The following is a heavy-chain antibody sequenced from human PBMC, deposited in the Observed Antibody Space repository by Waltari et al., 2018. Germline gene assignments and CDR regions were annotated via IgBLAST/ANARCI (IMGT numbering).Heavy chain of an antibody. J-gene: IGHJ4*02. CDR2: INPNSGKT. CDR1: GYTFTSYD. D-gene: IGHD3-3*01. Sequence: QVQLVQSGAEVKKPGASVKVSCKASGYTFTSYDINWVRTATGKGVEWMGWINPNSGKTGYARELQGRVTMTRNTSRSTAYMGLSSLRSEDTAVYYCARGPPYYDFWSGAPGFDYWGQGTLVTVSS. V-gene: IGHV1-8*01. CDR3: ARGPPYYDFWSGAPGFDY.